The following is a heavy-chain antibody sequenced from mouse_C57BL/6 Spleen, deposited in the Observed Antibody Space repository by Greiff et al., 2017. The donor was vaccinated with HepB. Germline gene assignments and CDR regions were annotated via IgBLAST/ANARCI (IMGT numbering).Heavy chain of an antibody. CDR2: IWSGGST. D-gene: IGHD1-1*01. Sequence: VKLVESGPGLVQPSQSLSITCTVSGFSLTSYGVHWVRQSPGKGLEWLGVIWSGGSTDYNASFISRLSISKDNSKSQVFFKMNSLQADDTAIYYCARNPITTVVALYAMDYWGQGTSVTVSS. V-gene: IGHV2-2*01. CDR1: GFSLTSYG. J-gene: IGHJ4*01. CDR3: ARNPITTVVALYAMDY.